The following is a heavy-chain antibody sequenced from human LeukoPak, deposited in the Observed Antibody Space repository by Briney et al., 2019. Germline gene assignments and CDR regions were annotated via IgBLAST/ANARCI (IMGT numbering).Heavy chain of an antibody. CDR2: ISYDGSNK. CDR3: ARGGKLEPTAMAS. Sequence: PGGSLRLSCAASGFTVSSNYMSWVRQAPGKGLEWVALISYDGSNKYYADSVKGRFTISRDNAKNMLYLQINSLRVEDTAIYYCARGGKLEPTAMASWGQGSPVVVAS. CDR1: GFTVSSNY. D-gene: IGHD5-18*01. J-gene: IGHJ5*02. V-gene: IGHV3-30*03.